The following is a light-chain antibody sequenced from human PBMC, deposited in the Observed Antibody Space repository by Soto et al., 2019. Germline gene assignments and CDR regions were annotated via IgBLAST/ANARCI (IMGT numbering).Light chain of an antibody. CDR2: DVT. J-gene: IGLJ1*01. CDR3: ISYTSSSTLYV. Sequence: QSALTQPASVSGSPGQWITISCTGTSSDVGAYNSVSWYQPHPGKAPKLMIYDVTNRPSGVSNRFSGSKSGNTASLTISGLQAEDEADYYCISYTSSSTLYVFGTGTKLTVL. CDR1: SSDVGAYNS. V-gene: IGLV2-14*03.